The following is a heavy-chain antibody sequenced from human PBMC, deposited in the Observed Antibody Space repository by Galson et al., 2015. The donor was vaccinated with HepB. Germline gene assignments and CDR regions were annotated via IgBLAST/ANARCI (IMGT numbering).Heavy chain of an antibody. CDR1: GFTFSSYA. CDR2: IGGIDGRI. Sequence: SLRLSCAASGFTFSSYAMSWVRQAPGKGLEWVSTIGGIDGRIYYADSVKGRFTISRDNSKNTLFLQLNSLRAEDTAVYYYAKDHRGEAGYWGQGTLVTVSS. D-gene: IGHD4-17*01. J-gene: IGHJ4*02. V-gene: IGHV3-23*01. CDR3: AKDHRGEAGY.